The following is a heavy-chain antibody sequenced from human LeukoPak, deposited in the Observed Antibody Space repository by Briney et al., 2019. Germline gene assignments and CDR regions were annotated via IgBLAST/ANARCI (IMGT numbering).Heavy chain of an antibody. J-gene: IGHJ6*03. CDR2: IYQSGIT. CDR3: ARDGEGTFSYMDV. CDR1: GYSISTGYF. V-gene: IGHV4-38-2*02. Sequence: PSETLSLTCAVSGYSISTGYFWGWIRQTPGKGPEWIGSIYQSGITYQNPSLRSRVTISVDTSLNQFSLKMTSVTAADTAVYYCARDGEGTFSYMDVWGKGTTVTVSS.